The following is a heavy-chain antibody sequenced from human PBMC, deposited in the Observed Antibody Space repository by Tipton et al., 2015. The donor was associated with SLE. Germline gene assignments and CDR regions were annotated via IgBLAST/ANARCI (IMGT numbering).Heavy chain of an antibody. J-gene: IGHJ6*02. D-gene: IGHD3-3*01. V-gene: IGHV1-69*01. CDR3: ARRIFGVATGADDCQAV. Sequence: QSGPEVKKPGSSVKVSCKASGGTFSSYTISWVRQAPGQGLEWMGGITPIFGSTNNARKFQGRVTITAEESTSTVYMELSSLRSEDTAVYFCARRIFGVATGADDCQAVWGQGTTVIVSS. CDR1: GGTFSSYT. CDR2: ITPIFGST.